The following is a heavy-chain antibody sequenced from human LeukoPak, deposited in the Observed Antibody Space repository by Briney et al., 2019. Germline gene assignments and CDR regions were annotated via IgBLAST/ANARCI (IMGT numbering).Heavy chain of an antibody. V-gene: IGHV4-38-2*01. CDR1: GYSISSGYY. D-gene: IGHD3-3*01. CDR2: IYHSGST. Sequence: SETLSLTCAVSGYSISSGYYWGWIRQPPGKGLEWIGSIYHSGSTYYNPSLKSRVTLSVDTSKNQFSLKLSSVTAADTAVYYCAGSHYDFWSGYDGGYFDYWGQGTLVTVSS. CDR3: AGSHYDFWSGYDGGYFDY. J-gene: IGHJ4*02.